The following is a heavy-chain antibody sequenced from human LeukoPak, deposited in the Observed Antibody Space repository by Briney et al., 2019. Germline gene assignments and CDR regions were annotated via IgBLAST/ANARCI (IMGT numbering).Heavy chain of an antibody. Sequence: GRSLSLSCAASGFSFSSHTMHWVRQAPGKGLEWVAVISYDGSNKYYVDSVKGRFAISRDNSKNTLYLQMNSLRAEDTAVYFCAKDGDTAMITLFDCWGQGTLVTVSS. J-gene: IGHJ4*02. CDR1: GFSFSSHT. CDR2: ISYDGSNK. V-gene: IGHV3-30*09. CDR3: AKDGDTAMITLFDC. D-gene: IGHD5-18*01.